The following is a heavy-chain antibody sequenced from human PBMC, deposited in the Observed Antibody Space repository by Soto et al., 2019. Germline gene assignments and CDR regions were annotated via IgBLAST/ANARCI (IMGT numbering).Heavy chain of an antibody. J-gene: IGHJ6*02. D-gene: IGHD1-1*01. Sequence: SLTLSCEGSGFPFSSFGLHWVRHPPGKGLEWVAQISNDGHTTDYADSVKGRFVVSRDNAKNTLFLHMNSLRPDDTSVYYCARRQMERPGPLDYGMEVWGQGTTVAVSS. CDR3: ARRQMERPGPLDYGMEV. V-gene: IGHV3-30*03. CDR1: GFPFSSFG. CDR2: ISNDGHTT.